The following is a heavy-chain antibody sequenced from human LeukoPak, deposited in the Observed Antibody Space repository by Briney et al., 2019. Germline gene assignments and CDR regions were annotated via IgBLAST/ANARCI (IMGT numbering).Heavy chain of an antibody. V-gene: IGHV4-39*01. CDR2: IYYSGST. CDR1: GGSISSSSYY. Sequence: SETLSLTCTVSGGSISSSSYYWGWIRQPPGKGLEWIGSIYYSGSTYYNPSLKSRVTISVDTSKNQFSLKLSSVTAADTAVYYCARRIAGNWFDPWGQGTLVTVSS. J-gene: IGHJ5*02. D-gene: IGHD6-13*01. CDR3: ARRIAGNWFDP.